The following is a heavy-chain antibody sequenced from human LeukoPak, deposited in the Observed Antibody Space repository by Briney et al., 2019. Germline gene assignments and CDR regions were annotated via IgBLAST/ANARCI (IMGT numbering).Heavy chain of an antibody. CDR2: ISTYRGNT. CDR3: ARDVPDLRLRLGEPLDY. J-gene: IGHJ4*02. Sequence: ASVKVSCKAFGYTFTSYGISWVRQAPGQGLEWMGWISTYRGNTKYAQRLQGRVTMTTDTSTSTAYMELRSLRFADTAVYYCARDVPDLRLRLGEPLDYWGQGTLVTVSS. CDR1: GYTFTSYG. V-gene: IGHV1-18*01. D-gene: IGHD3-16*01.